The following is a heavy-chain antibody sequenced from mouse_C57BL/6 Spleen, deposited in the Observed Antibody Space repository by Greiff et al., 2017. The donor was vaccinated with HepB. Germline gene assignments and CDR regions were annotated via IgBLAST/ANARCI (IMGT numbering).Heavy chain of an antibody. V-gene: IGHV1-18*01. J-gene: IGHJ4*01. CDR2: INPNNGGT. D-gene: IGHD1-1*01. Sequence: VQLKQSGPELVKPGASVKIPCKASGYTFTDYNMDWVKQSHGKSLEWIGDINPNNGGTIYNQKFKGKATLTVDKSSSTAYMELRSLTSEDTAVYYCATVVARYYYAMDYWGQGTSVTVSS. CDR1: GYTFTDYN. CDR3: ATVVARYYYAMDY.